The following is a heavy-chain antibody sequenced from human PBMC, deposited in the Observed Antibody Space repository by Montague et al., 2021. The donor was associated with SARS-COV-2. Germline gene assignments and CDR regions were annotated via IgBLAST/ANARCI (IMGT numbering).Heavy chain of an antibody. J-gene: IGHJ6*03. CDR3: ARARIDVKRIVVVVAGASCYMDV. Sequence: SETLSLTCAVYGGSISGYHCTWIRQSPGKGLEWIGEINTSGSTNXNPSLKSRIPISVDTSKNQFSLKLTTVTAADTAVDDCARARIDVKRIVVVVAGASCYMDVWGQGTTVTVSS. CDR1: GGSISGYH. D-gene: IGHD3-22*01. V-gene: IGHV4-34*01. CDR2: INTSGST.